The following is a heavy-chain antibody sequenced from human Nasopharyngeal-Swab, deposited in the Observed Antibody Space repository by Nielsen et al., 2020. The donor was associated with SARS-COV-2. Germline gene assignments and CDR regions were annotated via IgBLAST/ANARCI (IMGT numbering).Heavy chain of an antibody. CDR3: AKVFTWGSPDY. V-gene: IGHV3-9*01. J-gene: IGHJ4*02. CDR1: GFTFDDSA. D-gene: IGHD3-16*01. Sequence: SLKISCAASGFTFDDSAMHWVRQAPGKGLEWVSGISWNSGSIGYADSVKGRFTISRDNAKNSLYLQMNSLRAEDTALYYCAKVFTWGSPDYWGQGTLVTVSS. CDR2: ISWNSGSI.